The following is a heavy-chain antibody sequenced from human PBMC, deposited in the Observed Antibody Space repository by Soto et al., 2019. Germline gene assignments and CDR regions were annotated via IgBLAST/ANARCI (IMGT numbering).Heavy chain of an antibody. Sequence: PSETLSLTCTVSGGSISSSSYYWGWIRQPPGKGLEWIGSIYYSGSTYYNPSLKGRVTISVDTSKNQFSLKLSSVTAADTAVYYCARQNIVATYWFDPWGQGTLVTVSS. CDR2: IYYSGST. V-gene: IGHV4-39*01. J-gene: IGHJ5*02. CDR3: ARQNIVATYWFDP. CDR1: GGSISSSSYY. D-gene: IGHD5-12*01.